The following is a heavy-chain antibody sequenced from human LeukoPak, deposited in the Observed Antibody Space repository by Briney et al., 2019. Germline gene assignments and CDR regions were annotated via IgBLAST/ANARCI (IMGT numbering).Heavy chain of an antibody. D-gene: IGHD3-10*01. V-gene: IGHV3-66*01. CDR3: ARDGSGARTIMVRGVIIPESSRLDY. J-gene: IGHJ4*02. CDR1: GFTVSSTY. CDR2: IYSRGST. Sequence: GGSLRLSCAASGFTVSSTYMTWVRQAPGKGLEWVSVIYSRGSTHYADSVKGRFTISRDNSKNTVDLQMNSLRAEDTAVYYCARDGSGARTIMVRGVIIPESSRLDYWGQGTLVTVSS.